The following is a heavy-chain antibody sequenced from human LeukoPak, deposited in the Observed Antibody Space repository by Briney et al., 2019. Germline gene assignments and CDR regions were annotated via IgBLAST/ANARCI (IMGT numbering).Heavy chain of an antibody. J-gene: IGHJ4*02. Sequence: SETVSLTCTVSGGSISNYYWNWIRQPPGKGLEWIAYFYYSGSTKTTDYNPSLRSRITISIDTSKNQFSLKLSSVTAADTAVYYCARSLSFDGYSDVWGQGTLVSVSS. D-gene: IGHD5-24*01. V-gene: IGHV4-59*01. CDR1: GGSISNYY. CDR2: FYYSGST. CDR3: ARSLSFDGYSDV.